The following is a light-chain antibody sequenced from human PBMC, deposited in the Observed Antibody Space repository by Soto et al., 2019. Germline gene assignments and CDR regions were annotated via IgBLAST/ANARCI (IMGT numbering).Light chain of an antibody. CDR2: RAS. V-gene: IGKV3-20*01. Sequence: EIGLTQSPGPLSLSPGERATLSCRASQTISSSFLAWYQQKPGQAPRLLIYRASRRAPGIPDRFSGSGSWTDFTLTISRLEPEDFAVYYCHQFGSSPLDTFGPGTKVEIK. CDR1: QTISSSF. J-gene: IGKJ3*01. CDR3: HQFGSSPLDT.